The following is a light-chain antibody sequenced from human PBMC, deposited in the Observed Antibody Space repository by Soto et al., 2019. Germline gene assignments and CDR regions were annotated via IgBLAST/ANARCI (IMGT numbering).Light chain of an antibody. CDR3: VAWDDSLNGYVV. J-gene: IGLJ2*01. CDR2: SNN. CDR1: SSNIGSNT. Sequence: QSALTQPASASGTPGQRVTISCYGSSSNIGSNTVNWYQQLPGTAPKLVIYSNNQRPSGVPDRFSGSKSGTSASLAISGLQSEDEADYYCVAWDDSLNGYVVFGGGTKVTVL. V-gene: IGLV1-44*01.